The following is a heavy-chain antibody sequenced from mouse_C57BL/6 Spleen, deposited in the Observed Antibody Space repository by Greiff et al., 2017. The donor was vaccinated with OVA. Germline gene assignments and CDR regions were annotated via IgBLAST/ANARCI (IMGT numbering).Heavy chain of an antibody. V-gene: IGHV1-52*01. D-gene: IGHD1-1*01. CDR3: ARSDYGSPFDY. J-gene: IGHJ2*01. CDR1: GYTFTSYW. CDR2: IDPSDSET. Sequence: QVQLQQPGAELVRPGSSVKLSCKASGYTFTSYWMHWVKQRPLQGLEWIGNIDPSDSETHYNQKFKDKATLTVDKSSSTAYMQLSSLTSEDSAVYYCARSDYGSPFDYWGQGTTLTVSS.